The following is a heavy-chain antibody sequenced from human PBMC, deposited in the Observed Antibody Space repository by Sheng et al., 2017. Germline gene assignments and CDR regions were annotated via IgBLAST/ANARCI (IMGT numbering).Heavy chain of an antibody. CDR3: ARGQVVVTSFDY. CDR2: IYQSGST. J-gene: IGHJ4*02. CDR1: VTPSAVVYY. Sequence: QVQLQESGPGLVKAFRRPCPSPALSLVTPSAVVYYWGWIRQPPGKGLEWIGSIYQSGSTYYNPSLKSRVTISVXTSKNQFSLKLSSVTAADTAVYYCARGQVVVTSFDYWGQGTLVTVSS. D-gene: IGHD3-22*01. V-gene: IGHV4-38-2*01.